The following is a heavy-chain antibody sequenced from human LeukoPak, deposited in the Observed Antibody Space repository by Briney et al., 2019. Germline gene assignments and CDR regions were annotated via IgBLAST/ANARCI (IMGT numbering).Heavy chain of an antibody. CDR1: GGSISSSSYY. J-gene: IGHJ4*02. CDR3: ARERGNDPLSYYFDY. CDR2: IYYSGST. Sequence: SETLSLTCTVSGGSISSSSYYWGWIRQPPGKGLEWIGYIYYSGSTYYNPSPKSRVTISVDTSKNQFSLKLSSVTAADTAVYYCARERGNDPLSYYFDYWGQGTLVTVSS. V-gene: IGHV4-30-4*08. D-gene: IGHD2-8*01.